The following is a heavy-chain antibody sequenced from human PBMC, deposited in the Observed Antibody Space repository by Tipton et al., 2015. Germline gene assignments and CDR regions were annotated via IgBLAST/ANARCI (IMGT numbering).Heavy chain of an antibody. D-gene: IGHD2-15*01. CDR2: IYHTGRA. V-gene: IGHV4-4*02. CDR1: GGSITGSHW. CDR3: ARGGNNWFDP. Sequence: TLSLTCAVSGGSITGSHWWGWVRQPPGKGLEWLGEIYHTGRAFYNPSLKSRVTISVDKSKNQFSLKLTSVTAADTAVYYCARGGNNWFDPWGQGTLVTVSS. J-gene: IGHJ5*02.